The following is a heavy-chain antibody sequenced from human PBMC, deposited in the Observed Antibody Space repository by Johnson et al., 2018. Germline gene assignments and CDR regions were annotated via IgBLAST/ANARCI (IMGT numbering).Heavy chain of an antibody. CDR3: GRDGGYRNYYYYYYMDV. J-gene: IGHJ6*03. D-gene: IGHD1-14*01. CDR1: GFTFSRFW. V-gene: IGHV3-74*03. CDR2: IHSDGSST. Sequence: VQLQESGGGLAQSGGSLRLSCEASGFTFSRFWMHWVRQGPGKGLVWVSSIHSDGSSTTYADSVKCRFTISRDNAKDTLYLQMNSLRAEDTAVYYCGRDGGYRNYYYYYYMDVWGKGTTVTVSS.